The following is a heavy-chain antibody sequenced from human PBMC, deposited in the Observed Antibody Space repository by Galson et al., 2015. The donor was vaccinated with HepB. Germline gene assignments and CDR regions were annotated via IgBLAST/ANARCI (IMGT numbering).Heavy chain of an antibody. J-gene: IGHJ4*02. D-gene: IGHD2-15*01. CDR3: ARDGSCSGGSCYQVFDY. Sequence: VTVSCKASGYTFTSYGISWVRQAPGQGLEWMGWISAYNGNTNYAQKLQGRVTMTTDTSTSTAYMELRSLRSDDTAVYYCARDGSCSGGSCYQVFDYWGQGTLVTVSS. V-gene: IGHV1-18*01. CDR2: ISAYNGNT. CDR1: GYTFTSYG.